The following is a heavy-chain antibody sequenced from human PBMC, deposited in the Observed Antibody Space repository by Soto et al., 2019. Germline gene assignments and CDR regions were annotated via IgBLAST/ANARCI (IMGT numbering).Heavy chain of an antibody. CDR2: IKQDGSEK. CDR1: GFTFINYW. CDR3: ARIGYSSSSFDD. Sequence: GGSLRLSCAASGFTFINYWMSWVRQAPGKGLQWVANIKQDGSEKDYVDSLKGRFTISRDNAKNSVYLQLSSLRAEDTGVYYCARIGYSSSSFDDWGQGTRVTVSS. J-gene: IGHJ4*02. D-gene: IGHD6-13*01. V-gene: IGHV3-7*04.